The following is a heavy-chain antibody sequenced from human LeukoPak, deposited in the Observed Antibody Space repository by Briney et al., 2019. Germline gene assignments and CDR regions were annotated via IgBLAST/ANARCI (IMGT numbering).Heavy chain of an antibody. Sequence: GGSLRLSCAASGFTLSSGSWMHWVRQVPGKGLVWVSRISIDGSATSYADSVKGRFTISRDNAKNTLYLQMNSLRAEDTAVYYCARGDWFDPWGQGTLVTVSS. J-gene: IGHJ5*02. CDR3: ARGDWFDP. CDR1: GFTLSSGSW. V-gene: IGHV3-74*01. CDR2: ISIDGSAT.